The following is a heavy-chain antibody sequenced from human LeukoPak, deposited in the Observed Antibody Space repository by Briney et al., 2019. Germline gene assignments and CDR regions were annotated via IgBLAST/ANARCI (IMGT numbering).Heavy chain of an antibody. CDR3: ARVETVAATSFDC. V-gene: IGHV1-46*01. D-gene: IGHD6-19*01. J-gene: IGHJ4*02. CDR2: INPSGCST. CDR1: GYTFTSYY. Sequence: ASVKVSCKASGYTFTSYYMHWVRQAPAQGLEWMGIINPSGCSTSYAQKFQGRVTMTRDTSTSPVYVVPSSLRSEDTAVSYCARVETVAATSFDCWGQGTLVTVSS.